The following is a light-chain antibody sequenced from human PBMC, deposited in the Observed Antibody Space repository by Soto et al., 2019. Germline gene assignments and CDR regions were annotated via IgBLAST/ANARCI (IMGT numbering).Light chain of an antibody. Sequence: DIQMTQSPCSVSASVGDRVTITCRTSQSISTSLNWYQQKAGKAPKLLIYGASTLQSGVPSRFSGSGSGTDFTLTISSLQPEDFATYYCQRDYNNIRTFGQGTKVDIK. V-gene: IGKV1-39*01. CDR1: QSISTS. J-gene: IGKJ1*01. CDR2: GAS. CDR3: QRDYNNIRT.